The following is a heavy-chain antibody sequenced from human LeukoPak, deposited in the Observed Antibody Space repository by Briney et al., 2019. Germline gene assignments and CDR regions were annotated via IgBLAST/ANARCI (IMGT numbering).Heavy chain of an antibody. CDR2: ISSNGGSA. Sequence: PGGSLRLSCAASGFTVGSNYMTWVRQAPGKGLEYVSAISSNGGSAYYANSVKGRFTISRDNSKNTLYLQMGSLRAEDMAVYYCARDGSSDTGDYWGQGTLVTVSS. CDR1: GFTVGSNY. J-gene: IGHJ4*02. V-gene: IGHV3-64*01. CDR3: ARDGSSDTGDY. D-gene: IGHD6-13*01.